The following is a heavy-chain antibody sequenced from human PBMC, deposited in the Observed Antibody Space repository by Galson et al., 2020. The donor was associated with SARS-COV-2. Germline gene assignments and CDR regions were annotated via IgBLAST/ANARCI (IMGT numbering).Heavy chain of an antibody. CDR1: GGSISSDGYY. J-gene: IGHJ4*02. CDR3: ALYYYDSSGYTFDY. Sequence: ETSETLSLTCTVSGGSISSDGYYWSWIRQHPGKGLEWIGYIYYSGSTYYNPSLKSRVTISVDTSKNQFSLRLTSVTAADTAVYYCALYYYDSSGYTFDYWGQGTLVTVSS. D-gene: IGHD3-22*01. CDR2: IYYSGST. V-gene: IGHV4-31*03.